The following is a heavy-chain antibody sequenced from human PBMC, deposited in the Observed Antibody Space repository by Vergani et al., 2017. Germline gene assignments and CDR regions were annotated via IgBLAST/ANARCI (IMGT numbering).Heavy chain of an antibody. CDR2: TYHSGST. Sequence: QLQLQESGSGLVKPSQTLSLTCAVSGGSISSGGYPWSWIRQPPGKGLEWIGYTYHSGSTHYNPSLKSRVTISVDRSKNQFSLKLSSVTAADTAVYYCARVANWGSLCGFFDLWGRGTLVTVSS. J-gene: IGHJ2*01. V-gene: IGHV4-30-2*01. CDR3: ARVANWGSLCGFFDL. CDR1: GGSISSGGYP. D-gene: IGHD7-27*01.